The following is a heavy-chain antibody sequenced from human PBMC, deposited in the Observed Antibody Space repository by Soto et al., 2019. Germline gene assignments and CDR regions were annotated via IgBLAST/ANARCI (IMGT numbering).Heavy chain of an antibody. J-gene: IGHJ4*02. CDR2: ISGSGGST. CDR1: GFTFSSYA. D-gene: IGHD3-9*01. Sequence: EVQLLESGGGLVQHGGSLRLSCAASGFTFSSYAMSWVRQAPGKGLEWVSAISGSGGSTYYADSVKGRFTISRDNSKNTLYLQMNSLRAEDTAVYYCANASPYYDILTGYDYWGQGPLVTVSS. CDR3: ANASPYYDILTGYDY. V-gene: IGHV3-23*01.